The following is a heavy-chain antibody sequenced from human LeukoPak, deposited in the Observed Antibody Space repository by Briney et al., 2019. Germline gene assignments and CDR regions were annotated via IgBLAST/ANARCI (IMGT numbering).Heavy chain of an antibody. CDR1: GFTFSSYA. CDR3: AKVPDSSGYYYRRDDAFDI. V-gene: IGHV3-23*01. CDR2: ISGSGGST. Sequence: PSGGSLRLSCAASGFTFSSYAMSWVRQAPGKGLEWVSAISGSGGSTYYADSVKGRFTISRDNSKNTLYLQMNSLRAEDTAVYYCAKVPDSSGYYYRRDDAFDIWGQGTMVTVSS. J-gene: IGHJ3*02. D-gene: IGHD3-22*01.